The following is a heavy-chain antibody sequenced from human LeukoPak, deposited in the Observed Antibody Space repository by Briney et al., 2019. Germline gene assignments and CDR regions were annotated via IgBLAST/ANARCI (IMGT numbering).Heavy chain of an antibody. CDR1: GGSISSYY. J-gene: IGHJ4*02. Sequence: SETLSLTCTVSGGSISSYYWSWIRQPPGKGLEWIGYIYYSGSTNYNPSLKSRVTISVDTSKNQFSLKLSSVTAADTAVYYCAGYVDTAMAHSVFFDYWGQGTLVTVSS. CDR2: IYYSGST. CDR3: AGYVDTAMAHSVFFDY. V-gene: IGHV4-59*01. D-gene: IGHD5-18*01.